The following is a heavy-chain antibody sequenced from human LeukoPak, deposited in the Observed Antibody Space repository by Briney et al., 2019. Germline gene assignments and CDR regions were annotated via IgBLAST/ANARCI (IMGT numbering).Heavy chain of an antibody. CDR3: ARVFDSSGPIFDY. CDR2: IYYSGST. CDR1: GGSISSYY. Sequence: SETLSLTCTVSGGSISSYYWSWIRQPPGKGLEWIGYIYYSGSTSYNPSLKSRVTISVDTSKNQFSLKLSSVTAADTAVYYCARVFDSSGPIFDYWGQGTLVTVSS. J-gene: IGHJ4*02. D-gene: IGHD3-22*01. V-gene: IGHV4-59*01.